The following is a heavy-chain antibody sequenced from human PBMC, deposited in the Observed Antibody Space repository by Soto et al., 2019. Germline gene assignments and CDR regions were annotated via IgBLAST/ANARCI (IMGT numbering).Heavy chain of an antibody. V-gene: IGHV4-39*01. CDR1: DGSISSSSYY. CDR3: ASHGGRQVFDY. CDR2: FYYSGST. J-gene: IGHJ4*02. Sequence: QLQLQESGPGLVKPSETLSLTCTVSDGSISSSSYYWGWIRQPPGKGLEWIGSFYYSGSTNYTPSPRSRTAISVDTSNTPFSLKLRSVTAAATAVYDCASHGGRQVFDYWGQGTLVTVSS. D-gene: IGHD3-16*01.